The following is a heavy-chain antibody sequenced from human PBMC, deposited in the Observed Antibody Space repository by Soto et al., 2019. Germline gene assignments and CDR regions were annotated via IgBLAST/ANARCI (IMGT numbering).Heavy chain of an antibody. CDR3: ARRYGYYFDY. D-gene: IGHD4-17*01. CDR1: GGSISNYY. Sequence: SETLSLTCTVSGGSISNYYWTWIRQPPGKGLEWIGYIYYSGSTNYNPSLKSRVTISVDTSKNQLSLKLSSVTAADTAVYYCARRYGYYFDYWGQGTLVTVSS. J-gene: IGHJ4*02. CDR2: IYYSGST. V-gene: IGHV4-59*08.